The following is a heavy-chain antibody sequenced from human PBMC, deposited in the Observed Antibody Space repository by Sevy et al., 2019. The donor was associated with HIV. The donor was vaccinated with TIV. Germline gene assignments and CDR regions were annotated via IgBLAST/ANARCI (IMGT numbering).Heavy chain of an antibody. CDR3: ARETGNGEFGFYFDY. J-gene: IGHJ4*02. CDR2: ISSSDYI. D-gene: IGHD1-1*01. V-gene: IGHV3-21*01. Sequence: GESLKISCAASGFTFSSYTINWVRQAPGKGLEWVSSISSSDYIYDADSVKGRFTISRDNAKNSLYLQMNSLRAEDTAVYYCARETGNGEFGFYFDYWGQGTLVTVSS. CDR1: GFTFSSYT.